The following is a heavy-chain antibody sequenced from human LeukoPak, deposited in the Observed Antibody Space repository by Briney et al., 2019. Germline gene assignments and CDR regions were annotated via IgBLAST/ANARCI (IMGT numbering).Heavy chain of an antibody. Sequence: SVKVSCKASGYTFTGYYMHWVRQAPGQGLEWMGRIIPIFGTANYAQKFQGRVTITTDESTSTAYMELSSLRSEDTAVYYCASGTMVVTWYYFDYWGQGTLVTVSS. D-gene: IGHD4-23*01. CDR2: IIPIFGTA. V-gene: IGHV1-69*05. CDR1: GYTFTGYY. J-gene: IGHJ4*02. CDR3: ASGTMVVTWYYFDY.